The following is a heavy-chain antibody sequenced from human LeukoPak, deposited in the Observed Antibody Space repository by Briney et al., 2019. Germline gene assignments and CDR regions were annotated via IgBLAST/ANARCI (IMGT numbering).Heavy chain of an antibody. D-gene: IGHD2-8*01. CDR2: IIPIFGTP. CDR1: GGTFSSYA. Sequence: GASVKVSCKASGGTFSSYAISWVRQAPGQGLEWMGGIIPIFGTPNYAQKFQGRVTITTDESTSTAYMELSSLRSEDTAVYYCASVGGDCTNGVCYGSYYYYMDVWGKGTTVTVSS. J-gene: IGHJ6*03. V-gene: IGHV1-69*05. CDR3: ASVGGDCTNGVCYGSYYYYMDV.